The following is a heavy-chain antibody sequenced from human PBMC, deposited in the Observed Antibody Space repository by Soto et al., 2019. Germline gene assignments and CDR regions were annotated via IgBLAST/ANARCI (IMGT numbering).Heavy chain of an antibody. CDR3: ARDHLTYCGGDCYGLDY. CDR1: GFTFSSYG. Sequence: SLRLSCAASGFTFSSYGMHWVRQAPGKGLEWVAVIWYDGSNKYYADSVKGRFTISRDNSKNTLYLQMNSLRAEDTAVYYCARDHLTYCGGDCYGLDYWGQGTLVTVSS. D-gene: IGHD2-21*02. V-gene: IGHV3-33*01. CDR2: IWYDGSNK. J-gene: IGHJ4*02.